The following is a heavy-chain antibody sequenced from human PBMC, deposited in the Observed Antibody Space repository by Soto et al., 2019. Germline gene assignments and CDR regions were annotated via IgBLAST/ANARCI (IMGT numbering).Heavy chain of an antibody. CDR3: AREWNGLFDY. J-gene: IGHJ4*02. Sequence: QVQLQESGPGLVKPSQTLSLTCIFPVGSISMVGYYWGGFGQPPGKGLEWIGYIYYSGSTYYNPSLKSRVTISVDTSKNQFSLKLSSVTAADTAVYYCAREWNGLFDYWGQGTLVTVSS. CDR2: IYYSGST. D-gene: IGHD1-1*01. V-gene: IGHV4-31*03. CDR1: VGSISMVGYY.